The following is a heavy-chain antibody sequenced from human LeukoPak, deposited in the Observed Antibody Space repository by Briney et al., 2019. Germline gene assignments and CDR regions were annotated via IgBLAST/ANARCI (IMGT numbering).Heavy chain of an antibody. CDR1: GFTFSSYA. V-gene: IGHV3-30*04. CDR3: ARATERFLEWWTFDY. Sequence: GGSLRLSCAASGFTFSSYAMHWVRQAPGKGLEWVAVISYDGSNKYYADSVKGRLTISRDNSKNTLYLQMNSLRAEDTAVYYCARATERFLEWWTFDYWGQGTLVTVSS. CDR2: ISYDGSNK. D-gene: IGHD3-3*01. J-gene: IGHJ4*02.